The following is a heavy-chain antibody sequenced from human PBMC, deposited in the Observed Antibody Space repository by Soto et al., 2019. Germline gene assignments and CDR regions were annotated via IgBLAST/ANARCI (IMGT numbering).Heavy chain of an antibody. J-gene: IGHJ4*02. D-gene: IGHD3-9*01. CDR3: TKGSHYDILTAYHAFDF. CDR1: GFTFSNYA. CDR2: ISGGGGGT. Sequence: EVQLLESGGGLEQPGGSLRLSCAASGFTFSNYALNWVRHAPGKGLEWVSGISGGGGGTHYTDSVKGRFTISRDNSKNTVFLPMNSLRAEDTAVYFCTKGSHYDILTAYHAFDFWGPGTLVTVSS. V-gene: IGHV3-23*01.